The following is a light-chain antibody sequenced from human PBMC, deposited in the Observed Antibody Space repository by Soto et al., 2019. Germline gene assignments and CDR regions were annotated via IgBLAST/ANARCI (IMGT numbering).Light chain of an antibody. V-gene: IGLV2-23*02. Sequence: QTSLAQPASMSGSPGQSITISCTGTSSDVGGYNLVSWYQQHPGKAPKLMIYEVYQRPSGVSNRFSGSKSGNTASLTISGLQAEDEADYYCYSYAGNNFYVFGTGTKVTVL. J-gene: IGLJ1*01. CDR3: YSYAGNNFYV. CDR2: EVY. CDR1: SSDVGGYNL.